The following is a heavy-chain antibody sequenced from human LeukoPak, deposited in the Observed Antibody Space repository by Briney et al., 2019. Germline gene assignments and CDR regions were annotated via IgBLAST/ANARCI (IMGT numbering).Heavy chain of an antibody. V-gene: IGHV3-7*01. Sequence: PGGSLRLSCAASGFTISSHWMSSVRQVPGKGLESVAHIKHDESETYYVDTVRGRFILSRDNAKNSLYLQMNSLRVEDTAVYHCARGPTDFDASDIWGRGTLVTVSS. CDR2: IKHDESET. J-gene: IGHJ3*02. CDR1: GFTISSHW. CDR3: ARGPTDFDASDI.